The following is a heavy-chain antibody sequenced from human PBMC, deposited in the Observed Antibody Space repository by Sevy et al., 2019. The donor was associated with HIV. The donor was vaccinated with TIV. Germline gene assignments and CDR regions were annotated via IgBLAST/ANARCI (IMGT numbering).Heavy chain of an antibody. J-gene: IGHJ3*02. CDR3: ARLLPSQAFDI. CDR2: ISYDGNNQ. CDR1: GFTFSSFP. Sequence: GGSLRLSCAASGFTFSSFPIHWVRQAPGKGLEWVAIISYDGNNQHFADSVKGRFTISRDNSKNTAYLHMNSLRTEDTAVYYCARLLPSQAFDIWGQGTMVTVSS. V-gene: IGHV3-30*04.